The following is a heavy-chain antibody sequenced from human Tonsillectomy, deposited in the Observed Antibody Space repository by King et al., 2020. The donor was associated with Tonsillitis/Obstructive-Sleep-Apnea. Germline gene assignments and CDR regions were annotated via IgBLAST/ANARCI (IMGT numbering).Heavy chain of an antibody. CDR3: AREVVWGSYRYPYFDY. CDR1: GGSISSSNYY. Sequence: QLQESGPGLVKPSETLSLTCTVSGGSISSSNYYWDWIRQPPGKGLEWIVSIYYSGSTYYNPSLKSRITISVDTSKDQFSLRLTSVTAADTAVYFCAREVVWGSYRYPYFDYWGQGTLVTVSS. J-gene: IGHJ4*02. D-gene: IGHD3-16*02. V-gene: IGHV4-39*02. CDR2: IYYSGST.